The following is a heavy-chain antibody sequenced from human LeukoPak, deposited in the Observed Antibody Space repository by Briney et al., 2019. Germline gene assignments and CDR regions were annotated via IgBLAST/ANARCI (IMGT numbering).Heavy chain of an antibody. D-gene: IGHD6-13*01. J-gene: IGHJ5*02. CDR2: IYPGDSDT. Sequence: GESLKISCKGSGYSFTNYWIGWVRQMPGKGLEWMGIIYPGDSDTRYSPSFQGQVTISADKSISTAYLQWSSLKASDTAMYYCARGSGYSSSWYSWFDPWGQGTLVTVSS. V-gene: IGHV5-51*01. CDR1: GYSFTNYW. CDR3: ARGSGYSSSWYSWFDP.